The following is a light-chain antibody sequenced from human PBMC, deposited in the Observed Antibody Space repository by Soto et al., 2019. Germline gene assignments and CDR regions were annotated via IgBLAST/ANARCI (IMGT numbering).Light chain of an antibody. CDR3: SSYTSSSTLV. CDR2: DVS. CDR1: ISDVGGYNF. V-gene: IGLV2-14*03. J-gene: IGLJ2*01. Sequence: QSALTQPASVSGSPGQSITISCTGTISDVGGYNFVSWYQQYPGKAPKLMIYDVSNRPSGVSNRFSGSKSGNTASLTISGLQAEDEADYYCSSYTSSSTLVFGGGTKVTVL.